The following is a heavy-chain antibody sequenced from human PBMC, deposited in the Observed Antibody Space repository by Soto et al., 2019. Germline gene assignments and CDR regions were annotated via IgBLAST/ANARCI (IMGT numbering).Heavy chain of an antibody. V-gene: IGHV3-11*01. Sequence: QVQLVESGGGLVKPGGSLRLSCAASGFTFTDYYMSWIRQIPGKGLEWISYISVRGDVIHYIDSVKGRFTISRDNAKKSVFLQMDRLRVEDSAIYYCARERAPDIRFDSWGQGTLVTVSS. J-gene: IGHJ5*01. CDR3: ARERAPDIRFDS. CDR2: ISVRGDVI. D-gene: IGHD5-12*01. CDR1: GFTFTDYY.